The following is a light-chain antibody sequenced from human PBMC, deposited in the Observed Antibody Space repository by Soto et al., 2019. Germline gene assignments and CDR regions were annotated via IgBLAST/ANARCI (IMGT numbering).Light chain of an antibody. Sequence: QSVLTQPPSVSGSPGQSITISCTGTSSDVGSYNLVSWYQQHPGKAPKLMIYEGSKRPSGVSNRFSGSKSGNTASLTISGLQAEDEADYYCCSYAGSSTHVVFGGGTKVTVL. CDR1: SSDVGSYNL. V-gene: IGLV2-23*01. CDR2: EGS. CDR3: CSYAGSSTHVV. J-gene: IGLJ2*01.